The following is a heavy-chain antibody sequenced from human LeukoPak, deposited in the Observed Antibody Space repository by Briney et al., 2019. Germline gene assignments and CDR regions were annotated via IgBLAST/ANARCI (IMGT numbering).Heavy chain of an antibody. V-gene: IGHV3-11*04. CDR2: ISSSGDTV. Sequence: GGSLRLSCAASGFTFSDYHMNWIRQVPGKGLEWISYISSSGDTVYYADSVEGRFTISRDNSKNSLYLQMNSLRTEDTAVYYCAKDRTYSGAADFDSWGQGTLVTVSS. J-gene: IGHJ4*02. CDR1: GFTFSDYH. D-gene: IGHD2-21*01. CDR3: AKDRTYSGAADFDS.